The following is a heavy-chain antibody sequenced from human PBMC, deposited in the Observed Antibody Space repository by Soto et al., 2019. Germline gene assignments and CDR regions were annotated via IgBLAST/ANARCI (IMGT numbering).Heavy chain of an antibody. J-gene: IGHJ5*02. D-gene: IGHD2-15*01. CDR3: ARESGGSEHGFVGRFDP. V-gene: IGHV1-18*01. CDR2: ISAYNGNT. CDR1: GYTFTSYG. Sequence: QVQLVQSGAEVKKPGASVKVSCKASGYTFTSYGISWVRQAPGQGLERMGWISAYNGNTNYAQKLQGRVTMTTDTSTRTAYMELRSLRSDDTAVYYCARESGGSEHGFVGRFDPWGQGTLVTVSS.